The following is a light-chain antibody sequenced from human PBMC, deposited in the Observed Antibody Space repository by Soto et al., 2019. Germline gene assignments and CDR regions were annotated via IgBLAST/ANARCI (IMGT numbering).Light chain of an antibody. J-gene: IGKJ4*01. CDR1: QSLSSSF. Sequence: EIVLTQSPGTLSLSPGERAILSCRASQSLSSSFLAWYQQKPGQAPRLLIYSSSNRATGIPDRFSGGGSGTDFTHTVSRLEPADFAVYYCQQYGRSPLTFGGGTKVEIK. CDR2: SSS. V-gene: IGKV3-20*01. CDR3: QQYGRSPLT.